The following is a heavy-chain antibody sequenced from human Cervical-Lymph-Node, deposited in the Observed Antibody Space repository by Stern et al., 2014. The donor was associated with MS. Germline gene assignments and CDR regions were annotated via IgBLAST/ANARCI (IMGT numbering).Heavy chain of an antibody. J-gene: IGHJ4*02. D-gene: IGHD4-11*01. CDR1: GGSISSYY. Sequence: QVQLQESGPGLVKPSDTLSLTCTVSGGSISSYYWSWLRQPPGKGLEWIGYIYYSGSTNYNPSLKSRVTISVDTSKNQFSLKLSSVTAADTAVYYCARDSLYSKSALDYWGQGTLVTVSS. CDR3: ARDSLYSKSALDY. V-gene: IGHV4-59*01. CDR2: IYYSGST.